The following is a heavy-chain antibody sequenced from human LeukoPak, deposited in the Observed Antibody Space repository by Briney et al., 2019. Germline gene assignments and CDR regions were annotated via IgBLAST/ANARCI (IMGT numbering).Heavy chain of an antibody. CDR3: ARRRGSGPDDY. CDR1: GGSISSSSYY. V-gene: IGHV4-39*01. J-gene: IGHJ4*02. CDR2: IYYSRST. D-gene: IGHD6-19*01. Sequence: SETLSLTCTVSGGSISSSSYYWGWIRQPPGKGLEWIGSIYYSRSTYYNPPLKSRVTISVDTSKNQFPLKLSSVTAADTAVYYCARRRGSGPDDYWGQGTLVTVSA.